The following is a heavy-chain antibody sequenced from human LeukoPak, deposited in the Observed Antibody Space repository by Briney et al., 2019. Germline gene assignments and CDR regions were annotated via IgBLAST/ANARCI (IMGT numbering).Heavy chain of an antibody. V-gene: IGHV3-23*01. J-gene: IGHJ4*02. CDR1: GFTFSSYA. CDR2: ISGSGGST. Sequence: GGSLRLSCAASGFTFSSYAMSWVRQAPGKGLEWVSAISGSGGSTYYADSVKGRFTISRDNSKNTLYLQMNSLRAEDTAVYYCAKVNILTEYYYDGGIDYWGQGTLVTVSS. CDR3: AKVNILTEYYYDGGIDY. D-gene: IGHD3-22*01.